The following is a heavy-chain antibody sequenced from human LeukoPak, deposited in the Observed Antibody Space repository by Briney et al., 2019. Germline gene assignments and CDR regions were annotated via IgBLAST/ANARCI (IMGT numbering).Heavy chain of an antibody. D-gene: IGHD2-21*02. CDR2: IWYDGSNK. CDR3: ARDILAYCGGDCYPAFGY. Sequence: GGSLRLSCAASGFTFSSYGMHWVRQAPGQGLEWVAVIWYDGSNKYYADSVKGRFTISRDNSKNTLYLQMNSLRAEDTAVYYCARDILAYCGGDCYPAFGYWGQGTLVTVSS. CDR1: GFTFSSYG. V-gene: IGHV3-33*01. J-gene: IGHJ4*02.